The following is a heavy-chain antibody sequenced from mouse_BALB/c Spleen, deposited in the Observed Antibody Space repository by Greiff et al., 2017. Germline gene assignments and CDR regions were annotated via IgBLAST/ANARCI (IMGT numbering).Heavy chain of an antibody. CDR3: ARFLTGRFAY. Sequence: EVMLVESGPSLVKPSQTLSLTCSVTGDSITSGYWNWIRKFPGNKLEYMGYISYSGSTYYNPSLKSRISITRDTSKNQYYLQLNSVTTEDTATYYCARFLTGRFAYWGQGTLVTVSA. V-gene: IGHV3-8*02. CDR2: ISYSGST. D-gene: IGHD4-1*01. CDR1: GDSITSGY. J-gene: IGHJ3*01.